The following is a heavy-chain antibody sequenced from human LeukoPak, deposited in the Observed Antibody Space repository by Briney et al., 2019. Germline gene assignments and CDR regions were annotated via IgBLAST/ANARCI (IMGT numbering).Heavy chain of an antibody. Sequence: SETLSLTCAVYGGSFSGYYWSWIRQPPGKGLEWIGEINHNGSTNYNPSLKSRVTISVDTSKNQFSLKLSSVTAADTAVYYCVRDPRNRALDYWGQGTLVTVSS. CDR3: VRDPRNRALDY. CDR1: GGSFSGYY. D-gene: IGHD1-14*01. V-gene: IGHV4-34*01. CDR2: INHNGST. J-gene: IGHJ4*02.